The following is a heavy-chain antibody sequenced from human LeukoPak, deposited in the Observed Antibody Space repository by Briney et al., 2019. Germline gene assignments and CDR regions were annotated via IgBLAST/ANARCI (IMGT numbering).Heavy chain of an antibody. Sequence: LPGGSLRLSCAASGFTFSSYAMSWVRQAPGKGLEWVSAISGSGGSTYYADSVKGRFTISRDNSKNTLYLQMNSLRAEDTAVYYCAKAWLYYDSSGDDAFDIWGQGTMVTVSS. CDR3: AKAWLYYDSSGDDAFDI. J-gene: IGHJ3*02. D-gene: IGHD3-22*01. V-gene: IGHV3-23*01. CDR2: ISGSGGST. CDR1: GFTFSSYA.